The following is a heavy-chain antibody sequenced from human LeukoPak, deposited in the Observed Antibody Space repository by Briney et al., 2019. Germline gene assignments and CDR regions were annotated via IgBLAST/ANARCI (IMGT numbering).Heavy chain of an antibody. V-gene: IGHV3-21*01. CDR2: ISSSSSYI. J-gene: IGHJ5*02. D-gene: IGHD2-15*01. CDR1: GFTFSSYS. CDR3: ARDIGINWFDP. Sequence: GGSLRLSCAASGFTFSSYSMNWVRQAPGKGLEWVSSISSSSSYIYYADSVNGRFTISRDNAKNSLYLQMNSLRAEDTAVYYCARDIGINWFDPWGQGTLVTVSS.